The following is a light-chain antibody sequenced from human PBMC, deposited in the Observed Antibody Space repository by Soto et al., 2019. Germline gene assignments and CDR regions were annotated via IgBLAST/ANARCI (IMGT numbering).Light chain of an antibody. V-gene: IGLV4-60*02. Sequence: QPVLTQSSSASASLGSSVKLTCTLSSGHSSYIIAWHQQQPGKAPRYLMKLEGSGSYNKGSGVPDRSSGSSSGADRYLTISNLQFEDEADYYCETWDSNTHTVFGGGTKVTVL. J-gene: IGLJ3*02. CDR1: SGHSSYI. CDR3: ETWDSNTHTV. CDR2: LEGSGSY.